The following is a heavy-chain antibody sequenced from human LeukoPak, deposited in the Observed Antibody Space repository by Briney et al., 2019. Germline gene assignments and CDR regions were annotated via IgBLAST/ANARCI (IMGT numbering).Heavy chain of an antibody. CDR1: GFTFSSYA. D-gene: IGHD1-26*01. Sequence: GGSLRLSCAASGFTFSSYAMHWVRQAPAKGLEWVAVISYDGSNKYYADSVKGRFTISRDNSKNTLYLQMNSLRAEDTAVYYCARVGANDYWGQGTLVTVSS. V-gene: IGHV3-30-3*01. J-gene: IGHJ4*02. CDR2: ISYDGSNK. CDR3: ARVGANDY.